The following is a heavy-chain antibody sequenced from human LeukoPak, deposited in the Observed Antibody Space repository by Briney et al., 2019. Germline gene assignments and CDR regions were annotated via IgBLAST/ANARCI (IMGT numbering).Heavy chain of an antibody. CDR1: GGSFSSYY. CDR3: ARQGAAAVKARGAFDI. CDR2: IYTSGST. J-gene: IGHJ3*02. Sequence: PSETLSLTCPASGGSFSSYYWGWIRQPPGKGLEWIGYIYTSGSTNYNPSLKSRVTISVDTSKNQFSLKLSSVTAADTAVYYCARQGAAAVKARGAFDIWGQGTMVTVSS. V-gene: IGHV4-4*09. D-gene: IGHD6-13*01.